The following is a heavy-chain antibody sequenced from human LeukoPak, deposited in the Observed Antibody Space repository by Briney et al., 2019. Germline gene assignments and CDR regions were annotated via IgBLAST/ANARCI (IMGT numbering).Heavy chain of an antibody. CDR3: ARMVYDTSGYYPSFDY. CDR1: GGSFSGYY. CDR2: INHSGST. V-gene: IGHV4-34*01. D-gene: IGHD3-22*01. J-gene: IGHJ4*02. Sequence: PSETLSLTCAVYGGSFSGYYWSWIRQPPGKGLEWIGEINHSGSTNYNPSLKSRVTISVDTSKNQFSLRLSSVTAADTVVYYCARMVYDTSGYYPSFDYWGQGTLVTVSS.